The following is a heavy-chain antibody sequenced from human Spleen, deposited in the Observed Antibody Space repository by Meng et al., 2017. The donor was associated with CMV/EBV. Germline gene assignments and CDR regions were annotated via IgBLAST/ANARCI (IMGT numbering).Heavy chain of an antibody. D-gene: IGHD3-3*01. J-gene: IGHJ6*02. Sequence: WVRQAQGKGLEWVGRIKSKTDGGTTDYAAPVKGRFTISRDDSKITLYLQMNSLKTEDTAVYYCTTVPPVAYYDFWSGPGGYYGMDVWGQGTTVTVSS. V-gene: IGHV3-15*01. CDR3: TTVPPVAYYDFWSGPGGYYGMDV. CDR2: IKSKTDGGTT.